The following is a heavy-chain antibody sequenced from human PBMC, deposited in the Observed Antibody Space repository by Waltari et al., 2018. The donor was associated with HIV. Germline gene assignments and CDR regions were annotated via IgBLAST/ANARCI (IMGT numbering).Heavy chain of an antibody. Sequence: EVQLVETGGGLIRPGGSLRLACAASGLPVCSKSLTWVRAAPGKGLEWVSVIYRSGNAYYADFVKGRFTISRDNSKNTLYLQMNSLRAEDTAVYYCARVRSIMGRFLGFDYWGQGTLVTVSS. CDR2: IYRSGNA. CDR1: GLPVCSKS. D-gene: IGHD3-3*02. V-gene: IGHV3-53*02. CDR3: ARVRSIMGRFLGFDY. J-gene: IGHJ4*02.